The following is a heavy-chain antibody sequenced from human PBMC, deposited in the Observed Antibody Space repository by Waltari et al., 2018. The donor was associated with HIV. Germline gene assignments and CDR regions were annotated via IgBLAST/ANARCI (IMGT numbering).Heavy chain of an antibody. J-gene: IGHJ4*02. D-gene: IGHD3-22*01. Sequence: QLQLQESGPGLVKPSETLSLTCTVSGGSISSSSYYWGWIRQPPGKGLEWIGSIYYSGSTYYNPSLKSRVTISVDTSKNQFSLKLSSVTAADTAVYYCARAPYDSSFLVDYWGQGTLVTVSS. CDR1: GGSISSSSYY. CDR2: IYYSGST. CDR3: ARAPYDSSFLVDY. V-gene: IGHV4-39*07.